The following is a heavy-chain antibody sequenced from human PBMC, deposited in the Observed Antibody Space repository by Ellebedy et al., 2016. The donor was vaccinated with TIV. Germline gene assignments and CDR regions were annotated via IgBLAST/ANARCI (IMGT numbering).Heavy chain of an antibody. CDR3: AKGPTARYFFDQ. Sequence: GGSLRLXXVGSGFIFEEHAMHWVRQAPGKGLEWVSGISWNSAYVGYVDSVKGRFTISRDNAQNSLYLQMNSLTTEDTALYYCAKGPTARYFFDQWGQGILVTVSS. CDR1: GFIFEEHA. CDR2: ISWNSAYV. J-gene: IGHJ4*02. V-gene: IGHV3-9*01.